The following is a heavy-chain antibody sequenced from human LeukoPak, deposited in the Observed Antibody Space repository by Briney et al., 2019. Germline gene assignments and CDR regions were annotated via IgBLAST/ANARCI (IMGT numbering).Heavy chain of an antibody. D-gene: IGHD6-13*01. CDR3: ARGPQGIAARRFDP. J-gene: IGHJ5*02. CDR2: IYHSGST. V-gene: IGHV4-30-2*01. Sequence: SQTLSPTSTVSGPSNISCNYYWNWTRQPPGKGLEWIGYIYHSGSTYYNPYLKSRVTISVDRSKNQFSLKLSPVTAADTAVYYCARGPQGIAARRFDPWGQGTLVTVSS. CDR1: GPSNISCNYY.